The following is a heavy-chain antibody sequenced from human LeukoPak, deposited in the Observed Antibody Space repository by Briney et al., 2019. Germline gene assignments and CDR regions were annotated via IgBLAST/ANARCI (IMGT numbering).Heavy chain of an antibody. D-gene: IGHD3-22*01. CDR2: ISGSGGHT. V-gene: IGHV3-23*01. CDR3: AKVVDYYDSLDYFDY. Sequence: GGSLRLSCAASGFTFSSYGMSWVRQAPGKGLEWGSVISGSGGHTYYADSVKGRLTISRDNSKNTLYLQMNSLRAEDTAVYYCAKVVDYYDSLDYFDYWGQGTLVTVSS. CDR1: GFTFSSYG. J-gene: IGHJ4*02.